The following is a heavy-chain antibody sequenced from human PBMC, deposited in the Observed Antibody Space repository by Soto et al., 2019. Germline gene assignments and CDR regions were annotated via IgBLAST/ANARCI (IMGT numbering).Heavy chain of an antibody. CDR2: IHYTGST. CDR3: ARGSTIYGLDV. V-gene: IGHV4-30-4*01. CDR1: GGSISSGDYY. J-gene: IGHJ6*02. Sequence: SETLSLTCTVSGGSISSGDYYWNWIRQPPGKGLEWIGNIHYTGSTYCNPSLKSRVIISLDTSKNHFSLKLSSVTAADTAVYFCARGSTIYGLDVWGQGTTVTVSS.